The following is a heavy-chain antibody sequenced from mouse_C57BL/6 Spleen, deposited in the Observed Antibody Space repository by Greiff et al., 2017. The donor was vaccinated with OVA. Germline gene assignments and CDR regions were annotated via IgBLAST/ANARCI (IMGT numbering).Heavy chain of an antibody. J-gene: IGHJ2*01. CDR2: ISYSGST. CDR3: ARDGGYYFDY. D-gene: IGHD1-1*02. CDR1: GYSITSGYD. Sequence: EVHLVESGPGMVKPSQSLSLTCTVTGYSITSGYDWHWIRHFPGNKLEWMGYISYSGSTNYNPSLKSRISITHDTSKNHFFLKLNSVTTEDTATYYCARDGGYYFDYWGQGTTLTVSS. V-gene: IGHV3-1*01.